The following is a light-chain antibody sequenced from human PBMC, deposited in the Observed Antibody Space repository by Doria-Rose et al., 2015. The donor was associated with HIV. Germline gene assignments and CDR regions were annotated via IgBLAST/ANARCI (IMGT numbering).Light chain of an antibody. V-gene: IGKV1-39*01. CDR2: AAS. CDR3: QQTYSSPKWT. J-gene: IGKJ1*01. Sequence: ASIGDIVPITCSASQTFSTYLHWFQQEPGKAPKLLIYAASRLQSGVPSRFSGSGSGTDFTLTISGLQTGDFATYYGQQTYSSPKWT. CDR1: QTFSTY.